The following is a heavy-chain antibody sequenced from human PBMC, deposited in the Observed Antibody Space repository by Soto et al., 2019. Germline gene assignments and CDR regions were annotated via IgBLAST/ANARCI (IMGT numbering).Heavy chain of an antibody. V-gene: IGHV4-30-2*01. J-gene: IGHJ4*02. CDR2: IYHSGSS. D-gene: IGHD2-2*01. CDR3: ARGRLVPAVNFAY. CDR1: GGIISRGGFS. Sequence: SENLCLPRAGSGGIISRGGFSVSRIRPPPGKGLEWIGYIYHSGSSFYNPSLKSRVTISVDGSKNQFSLKVNSVTAADTAVYYCARGRLVPAVNFAYWGQGALVTVSS.